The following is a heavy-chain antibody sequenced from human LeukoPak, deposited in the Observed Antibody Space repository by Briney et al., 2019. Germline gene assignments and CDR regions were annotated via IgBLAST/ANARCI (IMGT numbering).Heavy chain of an antibody. CDR3: ARVKQQLASHHFQH. CDR2: IVVGSGNS. V-gene: IGHV1-58*01. Sequence: ASVKVSCKASGFTFTSSAVQWVRQARGQRLEWIGWIVVGSGNSNYAQKFQERVTITRDMSTSTAYMELSSLRSEDTAVYYCARVKQQLASHHFQHWGQGTLVTVSS. CDR1: GFTFTSSA. J-gene: IGHJ1*01. D-gene: IGHD6-13*01.